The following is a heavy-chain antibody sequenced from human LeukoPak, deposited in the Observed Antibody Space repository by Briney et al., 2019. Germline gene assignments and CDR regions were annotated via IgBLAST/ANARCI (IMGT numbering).Heavy chain of an antibody. CDR3: ARVVLRYCSSISCYRAGRFDY. CDR1: GGSFSGYY. CDR2: INHSGST. V-gene: IGHV4-34*01. D-gene: IGHD2-2*01. J-gene: IGHJ4*02. Sequence: SETLSLTCAVYGGSFSGYYWSWIRQPPGKGLEWIGEINHSGSTNYNPSLKSRVTISVDTSKNQFSLKLSSVTAADTAVYYCARVVLRYCSSISCYRAGRFDYWGQGTLVTVSS.